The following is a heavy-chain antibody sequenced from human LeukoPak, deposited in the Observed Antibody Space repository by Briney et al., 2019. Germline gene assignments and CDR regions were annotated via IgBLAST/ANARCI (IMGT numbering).Heavy chain of an antibody. CDR1: GGSISGYY. D-gene: IGHD3-22*01. Sequence: SETLSLTCTVPGGSISGYYWSWIRQPPGKGLEWVGYIYYSGSTNYNPSLKSRVTISVDTSKNQFSLKLSSVTAADTAVYYCAREGYYDSSGYYLNWFDPWGQGTLVTVSS. CDR3: AREGYYDSSGYYLNWFDP. J-gene: IGHJ5*02. V-gene: IGHV4-59*01. CDR2: IYYSGST.